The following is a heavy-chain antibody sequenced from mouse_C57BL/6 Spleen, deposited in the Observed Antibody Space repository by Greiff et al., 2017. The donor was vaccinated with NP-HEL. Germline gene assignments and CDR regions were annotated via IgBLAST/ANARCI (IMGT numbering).Heavy chain of an antibody. CDR3: ARGGLRAMDY. J-gene: IGHJ4*01. Sequence: VQLQQSGAELVKPGASVKLSCKASGYTFTSYWMQWVKQRPGQGLEWIGEIDPSDSYTNYNQKFKGKATLTVDTSSSTAYMQLSSLTSEDSAVYYCARGGLRAMDYWGQGTSVTVSS. CDR1: GYTFTSYW. D-gene: IGHD2-2*01. V-gene: IGHV1-50*01. CDR2: IDPSDSYT.